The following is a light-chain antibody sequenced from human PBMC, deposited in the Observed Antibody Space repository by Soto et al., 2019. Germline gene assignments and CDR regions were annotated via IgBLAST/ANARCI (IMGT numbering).Light chain of an antibody. J-gene: IGKJ4*01. V-gene: IGKV3-11*01. CDR2: DAS. CDR3: QHRSDWPLT. Sequence: DIILTQSPATLSLSPGERATLSCRASQSVSNYLGWYQQKPGQAPRLLIYDASRRASGIPARFSGSGSGTDFTLTISSLEPEDIAVYYCQHRSDWPLTFGGGTKVGIK. CDR1: QSVSNY.